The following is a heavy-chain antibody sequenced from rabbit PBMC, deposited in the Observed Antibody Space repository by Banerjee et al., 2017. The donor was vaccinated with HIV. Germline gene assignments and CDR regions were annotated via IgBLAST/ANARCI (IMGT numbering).Heavy chain of an antibody. CDR1: GFSFSNKYV. Sequence: QEQLEESGGGLVQPEGSLTLTCTASGFSFSNKYVMCWVRQAPGKGLEWIACIYAAGSGTTYYASWAKGRFTISKASSTTVTLQMTSLTAADTATYFCARDLAGVIGWNFSLWGPGTLVTV. CDR3: ARDLAGVIGWNFSL. D-gene: IGHD4-1*01. V-gene: IGHV1S45*01. J-gene: IGHJ4*01. CDR2: IYAAGSGTT.